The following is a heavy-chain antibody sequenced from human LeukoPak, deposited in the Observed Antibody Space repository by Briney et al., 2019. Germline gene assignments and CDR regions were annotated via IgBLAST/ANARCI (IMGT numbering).Heavy chain of an antibody. CDR3: ARRVTDSSGYYYFTEYFQH. CDR1: GYTLTELS. CDR2: FYPEDGET. J-gene: IGHJ1*01. V-gene: IGHV1-24*01. D-gene: IGHD3-22*01. Sequence: GASVKVSCKVSGYTLTELSMHWVRQAPGKGLEWMGGFYPEDGETIYAQKFQGRVTMTEDTSTDTAYMELSSLRSEDTAVYYCARRVTDSSGYYYFTEYFQHWGQGTLVTVSS.